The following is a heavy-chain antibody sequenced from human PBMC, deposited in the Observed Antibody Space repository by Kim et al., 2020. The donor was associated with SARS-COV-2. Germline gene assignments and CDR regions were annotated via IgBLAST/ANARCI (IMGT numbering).Heavy chain of an antibody. V-gene: IGHV3-11*05. D-gene: IGHD3-3*01. Sequence: KGRFTISRDNAKNSLYLQMNSLRAEDTAVYYCARGFLEWLLIPSSPPFDYWGQGTLVTVSS. J-gene: IGHJ4*02. CDR3: ARGFLEWLLIPSSPPFDY.